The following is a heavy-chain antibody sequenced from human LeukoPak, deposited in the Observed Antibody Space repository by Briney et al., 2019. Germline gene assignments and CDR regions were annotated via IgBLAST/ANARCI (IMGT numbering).Heavy chain of an antibody. V-gene: IGHV3-30*18. CDR2: ISYDGSNK. Sequence: GGSLRLSCAASGFTFDDYAMHWVRQAPGKGLEWVAVISYDGSNKYYADSVKGRFTISRDNSKNTLYLQMNSLRAEDTAVYYCANHPTTVSDPHGMDVWGQGTTVTVSS. D-gene: IGHD4-4*01. CDR1: GFTFDDYA. J-gene: IGHJ6*02. CDR3: ANHPTTVSDPHGMDV.